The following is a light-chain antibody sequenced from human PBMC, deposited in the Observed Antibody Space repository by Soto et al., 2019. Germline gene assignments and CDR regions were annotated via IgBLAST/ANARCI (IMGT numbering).Light chain of an antibody. J-gene: IGLJ2*01. CDR3: CSYAGSDTWV. CDR1: SSDIGTYNL. Sequence: QSALTQPASVSGSPGQSITISCIGSSSDIGTYNLVSWYQHHPGKAPKLIIYEGSLRPSGISYRFSASKSGNTASQTISGLQAEDEADYHCCSYAGSDTWVFGGGTKLTVL. V-gene: IGLV2-23*01. CDR2: EGS.